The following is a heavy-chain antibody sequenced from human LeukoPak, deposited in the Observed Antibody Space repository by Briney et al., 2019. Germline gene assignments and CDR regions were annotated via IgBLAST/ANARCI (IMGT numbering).Heavy chain of an antibody. CDR1: GFTFSSYT. V-gene: IGHV3-23*01. Sequence: PRASLRLSCAASGFTFSSYTMSWVRQAPGKGLEWVSAISGSGGSTYYADSVKGRFTISRDNSKYTLYLQMNSLRAEDTAVYYCAKALIAVAGTPGDYWGQGTLVTVSS. J-gene: IGHJ4*02. D-gene: IGHD6-19*01. CDR3: AKALIAVAGTPGDY. CDR2: ISGSGGST.